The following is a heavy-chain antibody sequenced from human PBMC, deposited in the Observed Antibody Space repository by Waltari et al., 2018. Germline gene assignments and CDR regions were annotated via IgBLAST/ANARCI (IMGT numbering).Heavy chain of an antibody. Sequence: QVQLQQWGAGLLGPSETLSLTCAVYGASFSDYHWVWVRQPPGKGLEWIGQIRHPGSTNYNPSLKSRVTISIDTPRSQFSLRLSSVTAADTALYFCTRGGNYDFWSHRPFVDPWGQGTLVTVSS. CDR3: TRGGNYDFWSHRPFVDP. CDR1: GASFSDYH. D-gene: IGHD3-3*01. V-gene: IGHV4-34*01. J-gene: IGHJ5*02. CDR2: IRHPGST.